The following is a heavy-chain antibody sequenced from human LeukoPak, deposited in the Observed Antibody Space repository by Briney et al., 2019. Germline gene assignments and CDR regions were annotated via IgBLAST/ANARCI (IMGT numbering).Heavy chain of an antibody. V-gene: IGHV5-51*01. Sequence: GESLKISCKGSGYSFTSYWIGWVRQMPGKGLEWMGIIYPGDSDTRYSPSFRGQVTISADKSISTDYLQWSSLKASDTAMYYCARGVWATTTGPNDAFDIWGQGAMVTVSS. CDR1: GYSFTSYW. J-gene: IGHJ3*02. CDR2: IYPGDSDT. CDR3: ARGVWATTTGPNDAFDI. D-gene: IGHD4-17*01.